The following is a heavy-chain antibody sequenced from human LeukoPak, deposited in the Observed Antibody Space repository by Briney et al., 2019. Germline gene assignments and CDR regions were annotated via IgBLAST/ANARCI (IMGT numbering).Heavy chain of an antibody. J-gene: IGHJ4*02. CDR1: GVSISSYY. V-gene: IGHV4-4*07. Sequence: PSETLSLTCTVSGVSISSYYWSWIRQPAGKGPEWIGHIYTSGSTNYNPSLKSRVTMSVDTSKNQFSLKLSSVTAADTAVYYCARDIYYYDSSGSQTLDYWGQGTLVTVSS. CDR3: ARDIYYYDSSGSQTLDY. CDR2: IYTSGST. D-gene: IGHD3-22*01.